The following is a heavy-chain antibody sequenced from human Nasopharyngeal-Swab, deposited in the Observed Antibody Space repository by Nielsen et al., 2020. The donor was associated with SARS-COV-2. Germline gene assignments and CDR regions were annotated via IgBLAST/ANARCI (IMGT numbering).Heavy chain of an antibody. V-gene: IGHV3-30*03. J-gene: IGHJ3*02. Sequence: WIRQPPGKGLEWVAVISYDGSNKYYADSVKGRFTISRGNSKNTLYLQMNSLRAEDTAVYYCAREFSVGSGWYIDIWGQGTMVTVSS. CDR3: AREFSVGSGWYIDI. CDR2: ISYDGSNK. D-gene: IGHD6-19*01.